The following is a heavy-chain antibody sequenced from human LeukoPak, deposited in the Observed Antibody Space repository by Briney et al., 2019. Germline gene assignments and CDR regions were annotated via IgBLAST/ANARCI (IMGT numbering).Heavy chain of an antibody. CDR2: IYYSGST. D-gene: IGHD6-13*01. CDR3: ARAVYTSSWSFFDY. CDR1: GGSISSGGYY. V-gene: IGHV4-31*03. Sequence: SQTLSLTCTVSGGSISSGGYYWSWIRQHPGKGLEWIGYIYYSGSTYYNPSLKSRVTISVDTSKNQLSLKLSSVTAADTAVYYCARAVYTSSWSFFDYWGQGTLVTVSS. J-gene: IGHJ4*02.